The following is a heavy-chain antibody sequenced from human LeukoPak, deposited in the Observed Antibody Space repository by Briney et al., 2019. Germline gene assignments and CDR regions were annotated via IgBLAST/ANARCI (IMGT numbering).Heavy chain of an antibody. CDR2: INHSGST. V-gene: IGHV4-34*01. CDR1: GGSFSGYY. CDR3: ARGGFHRRTVTTFDY. D-gene: IGHD4-11*01. Sequence: SETLSLTCAVYGGSFSGYYWSWIRQPPGKGLEWIGEINHSGSTNYNPSLKGRVTISVDTSKNQFSLKLSSVTAADTAVYYCARGGFHRRTVTTFDYWGQGTLVTVSS. J-gene: IGHJ4*02.